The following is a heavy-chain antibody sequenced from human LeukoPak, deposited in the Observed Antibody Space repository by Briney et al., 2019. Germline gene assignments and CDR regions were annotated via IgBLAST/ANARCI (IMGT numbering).Heavy chain of an antibody. CDR1: GFTFSSYA. J-gene: IGHJ4*02. Sequence: LPGGSLRLSCAASGFTFSSYAMSWVRQAPGKGLGWVSAISGSGGSTYYADSVKGRFTISRDNSKNTLYVQMSSLRAEDTAVYYCAKSHCSRGSCYPDYRGQGTLVTVSS. CDR3: AKSHCSRGSCYPDY. V-gene: IGHV3-23*01. CDR2: ISGSGGST. D-gene: IGHD2-15*01.